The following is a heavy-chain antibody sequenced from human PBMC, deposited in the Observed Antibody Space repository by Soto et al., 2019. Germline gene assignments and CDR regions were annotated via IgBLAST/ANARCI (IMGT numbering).Heavy chain of an antibody. J-gene: IGHJ4*02. CDR2: MQPSTGRT. Sequence: GASVKVSCKASGYSFTSLDINWVRQTAGQGLEWMGWMQPSTGRTGYAQKFQGRVTMTRDTSINTAYMELTTLTSDDTAFYYCARGVSAGVDYWGQGALVTVSS. CDR1: GYSFTSLD. V-gene: IGHV1-8*01. D-gene: IGHD1-26*01. CDR3: ARGVSAGVDY.